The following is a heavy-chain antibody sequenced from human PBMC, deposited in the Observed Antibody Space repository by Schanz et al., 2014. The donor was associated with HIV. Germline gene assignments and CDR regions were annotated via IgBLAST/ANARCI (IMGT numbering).Heavy chain of an antibody. CDR1: GGIFSYHA. V-gene: IGHV1-69*01. D-gene: IGHD2-15*01. J-gene: IGHJ4*02. CDR3: AKWGDGYCYGGSCGGRFDY. CDR2: IIPIFATP. Sequence: QVQLVQSGAEVKKPGSSVKVSCKASGGIFSYHAINWVRQAPGQGLEWMGGIIPIFATPNYAQKFQGRVTITADESTSTAYMELSSLRSDDTAVYYCAKWGDGYCYGGSCGGRFDYWGQGTLVTVSS.